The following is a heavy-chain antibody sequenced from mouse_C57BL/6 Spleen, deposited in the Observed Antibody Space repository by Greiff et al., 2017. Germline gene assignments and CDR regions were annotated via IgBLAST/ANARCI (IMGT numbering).Heavy chain of an antibody. Sequence: EVQLQESGGGLVKPGGSLKLSCAASGFTFSDYGMHWVRQAPEKGLEWVAYISSGSSTIYYADTVKGRFTNSRDNAKNTLFLQMTSLRSEDTAMYYCARDDYGRAMDYWGQGTSVTVSS. CDR1: GFTFSDYG. CDR2: ISSGSSTI. CDR3: ARDDYGRAMDY. D-gene: IGHD2-4*01. V-gene: IGHV5-17*01. J-gene: IGHJ4*01.